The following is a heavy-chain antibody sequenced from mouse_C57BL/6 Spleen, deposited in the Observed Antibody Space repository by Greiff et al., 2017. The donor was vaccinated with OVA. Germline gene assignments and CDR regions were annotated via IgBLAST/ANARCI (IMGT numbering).Heavy chain of an antibody. V-gene: IGHV1-80*01. CDR1: GYAFSSYW. CDR2: IYPGDGDT. J-gene: IGHJ2*01. D-gene: IGHD2-4*01. Sequence: QVQLQQSGAELVKPGASVKISCKASGYAFSSYWMNWVKQRPGKGLEWIGQIYPGDGDTNYNGKFKGKATLTADKSSSTAYMQLSSLTSEDSAVYFGAIYDDYGGPYYFGYWGQGTTLAGSS. CDR3: AIYDDYGGPYYFGY.